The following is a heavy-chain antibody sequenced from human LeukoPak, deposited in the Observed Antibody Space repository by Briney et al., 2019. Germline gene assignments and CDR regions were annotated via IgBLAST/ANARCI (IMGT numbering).Heavy chain of an antibody. CDR3: AKDDSSGYYYLYYFDY. V-gene: IGHV3-23*01. Sequence: GGSLRLSCAASGFNFSSYAMSWVRQAPGKGLEWVSAISGSGGSTYYADSVKGRFTISRDNSKNTLYLQMNSLRAEDTAVYYCAKDDSSGYYYLYYFDYWGQGTLVTVSS. CDR1: GFNFSSYA. CDR2: ISGSGGST. D-gene: IGHD3-22*01. J-gene: IGHJ4*02.